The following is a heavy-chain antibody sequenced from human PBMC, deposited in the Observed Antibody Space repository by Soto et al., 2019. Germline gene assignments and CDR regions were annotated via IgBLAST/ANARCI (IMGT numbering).Heavy chain of an antibody. CDR2: IKSKTDGGTT. V-gene: IGHV3-15*07. D-gene: IGHD2-15*01. Sequence: EVQLVESGGGLVKPGGSLRLSCAASGFTFINAWMNWVRQAPWKGLEWVGLIKSKTDGGTTYYAAPVKGRFTISRDDSENTLYVQMNSLQIEDTAVYDCGTGYCRAGSCALDYWGQGTLVTVSS. J-gene: IGHJ4*02. CDR1: GFTFINAW. CDR3: GTGYCRAGSCALDY.